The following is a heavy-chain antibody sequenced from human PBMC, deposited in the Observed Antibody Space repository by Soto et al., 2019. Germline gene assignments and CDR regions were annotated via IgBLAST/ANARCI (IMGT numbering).Heavy chain of an antibody. CDR1: GFSLSTHGVG. V-gene: IGHV2-5*01. CDR3: ARSYGSSWYLCFDY. Sequence: SGPTLVNPTQTLTLTCTFSGFSLSTHGVGVGWIRQPPGKALEWLAVIYWNDEKYFSPSLKSSLTITKDTSKNQVVLTMTSMDPVDTGTYYCARSYGSSWYLCFDYWGQGALVTVSS. CDR2: IYWNDEK. J-gene: IGHJ4*02. D-gene: IGHD6-13*01.